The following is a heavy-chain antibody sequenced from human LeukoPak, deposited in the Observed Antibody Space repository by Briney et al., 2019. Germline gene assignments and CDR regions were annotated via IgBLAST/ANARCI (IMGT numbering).Heavy chain of an antibody. D-gene: IGHD3-22*01. CDR1: GYTFTSYG. V-gene: IGHV1-18*01. CDR3: ARWLRGYNDWFDP. CDR2: ISAYNGNT. Sequence: ASVKVSCKASGYTFTSYGIIWVRQAPGQGLEWMGWISAYNGNTNYAQELQGRVTMTTDTSTSTAYMELRSLRSDDTALYYCARWLRGYNDWFDPWGQGTLVTVSS. J-gene: IGHJ5*02.